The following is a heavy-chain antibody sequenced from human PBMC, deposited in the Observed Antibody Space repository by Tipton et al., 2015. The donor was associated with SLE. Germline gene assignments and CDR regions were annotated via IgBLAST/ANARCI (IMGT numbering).Heavy chain of an antibody. D-gene: IGHD6-19*01. CDR1: GGSFSGYY. Sequence: GLVKPSETLSLTCAVYGGSFSGYYWSWIRQPPGKGLEWIGEINHSGSTNYNPSLKSRVTISVDTSKNQFSLKLSSVTAADTAVYYCARGMKVAGTYYFDYWGQGTLVTVSS. CDR2: INHSGST. CDR3: ARGMKVAGTYYFDY. J-gene: IGHJ4*02. V-gene: IGHV4-34*01.